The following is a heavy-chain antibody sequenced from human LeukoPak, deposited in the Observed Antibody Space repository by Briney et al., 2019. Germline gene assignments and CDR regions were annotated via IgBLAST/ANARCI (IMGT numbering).Heavy chain of an antibody. Sequence: KTGGSLRLSCAASGFTFSSYSVNWVRQAPGKGLEWVSSISSSSSYIYYADSVKGRFTISRDNAKNSLYLQMNSLRAEDTAVYYCARKLKLGYCDSTSCSFDYYYYMDVWRKGTTVTVSS. D-gene: IGHD2-2*01. CDR3: ARKLKLGYCDSTSCSFDYYYYMDV. V-gene: IGHV3-21*01. CDR1: GFTFSSYS. J-gene: IGHJ6*03. CDR2: ISSSSSYI.